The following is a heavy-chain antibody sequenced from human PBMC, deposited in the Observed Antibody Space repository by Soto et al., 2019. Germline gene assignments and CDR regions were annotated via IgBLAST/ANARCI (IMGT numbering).Heavy chain of an antibody. CDR1: GFTFSSYG. CDR3: AKDRGMLELLVYYFDY. Sequence: PGGSLRLSCAASGFTFSSYGMHWVRQAPGKGLEWVAVISYDGSNKYYADSVKGRFTISRDNSKNTLYLQMNSLRAEDTAVYYCAKDRGMLELLVYYFDYWGQGTLVTVSS. D-gene: IGHD2-15*01. CDR2: ISYDGSNK. V-gene: IGHV3-30*18. J-gene: IGHJ4*02.